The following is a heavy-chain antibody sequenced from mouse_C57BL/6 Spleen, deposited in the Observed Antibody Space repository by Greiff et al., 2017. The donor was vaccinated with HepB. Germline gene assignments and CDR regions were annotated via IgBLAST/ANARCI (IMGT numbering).Heavy chain of an antibody. Sequence: QVQLQQPGAELVRPGSSVKLSCKASGYTFTSYWMHWVKQRPIQGLEWIGNIDPSDSETHYNQKFKDKATLTVDKSSSTAYMQLSSLTSEDSAVYYCARAGGTTPGYYFDYWGQGTTLTVSS. J-gene: IGHJ2*01. D-gene: IGHD1-1*01. CDR3: ARAGGTTPGYYFDY. CDR1: GYTFTSYW. CDR2: IDPSDSET. V-gene: IGHV1-52*01.